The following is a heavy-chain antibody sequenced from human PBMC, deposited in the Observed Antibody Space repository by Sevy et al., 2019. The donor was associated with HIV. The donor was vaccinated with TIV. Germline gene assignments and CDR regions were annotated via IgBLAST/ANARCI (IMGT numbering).Heavy chain of an antibody. CDR2: ISYDGSNK. J-gene: IGHJ4*02. CDR3: AKALVAAAGGGYFDY. Sequence: GGSLRLSCAASGFTFSSYGMHWVRQAPGKGLEWMAVISYDGSNKYYADSVKGRFTISRDNSKNTLYLQMNSLRAEDTAVYYCAKALVAAAGGGYFDYWGQGTLVTVSS. D-gene: IGHD6-13*01. CDR1: GFTFSSYG. V-gene: IGHV3-30*18.